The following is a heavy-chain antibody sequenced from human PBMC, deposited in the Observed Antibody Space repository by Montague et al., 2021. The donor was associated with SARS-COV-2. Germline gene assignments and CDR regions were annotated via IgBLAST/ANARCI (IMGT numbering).Heavy chain of an antibody. CDR2: ISRGSSYI. CDR1: GFTFSSYT. CDR3: ASSIPGAGVGDAFDV. V-gene: IGHV3-21*01. J-gene: IGHJ3*01. Sequence: SLRLSCAASGFTFSSYTLNWVRQAPGKGLEWVSSISRGSSYIHHADSVKGRFTISRDNAKNSLYLQMNSLRAEDTAVYYCASSIPGAGVGDAFDVWGRGTIVTVSS. D-gene: IGHD6-13*01.